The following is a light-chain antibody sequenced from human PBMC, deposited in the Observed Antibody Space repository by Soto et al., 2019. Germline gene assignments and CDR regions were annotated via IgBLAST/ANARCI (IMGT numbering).Light chain of an antibody. CDR1: QGISSY. CDR3: QKYNSAPLT. Sequence: DIQMTQSPSSLFASVGDRVTITCRATQGISSYVAWYQQKPGKVPKLLIYAASTLQLGVPSRFSGSGSGTDFTLTISSLQPEDVATYYCQKYNSAPLTFGGGTKVEIK. J-gene: IGKJ4*01. CDR2: AAS. V-gene: IGKV1-27*01.